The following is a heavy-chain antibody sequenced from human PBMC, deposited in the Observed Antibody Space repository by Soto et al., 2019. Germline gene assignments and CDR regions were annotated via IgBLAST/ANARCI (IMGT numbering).Heavy chain of an antibody. V-gene: IGHV5-51*01. Sequence: PGESLKISCKGVGYKFGSAWIGWVRQMPGKGLEWISIIKPGTPDIRYSPSLRGHVTISADEGLSTAYLQWSSLKASDTAMYYCARQLSHICDFWGQGTLVTVSS. D-gene: IGHD3-3*02. J-gene: IGHJ4*02. CDR2: IKPGTPDI. CDR1: GYKFGSAW. CDR3: ARQLSHICDF.